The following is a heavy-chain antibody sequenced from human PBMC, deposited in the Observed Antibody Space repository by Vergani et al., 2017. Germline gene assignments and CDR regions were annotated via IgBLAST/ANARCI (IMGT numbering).Heavy chain of an antibody. CDR1: GGTFSSYA. V-gene: IGHV1-69*06. D-gene: IGHD3-10*01. CDR3: ARENYYGAGRR. J-gene: IGHJ4*02. CDR2: IIPIFGTA. Sequence: QVQLVQSGAEVKKPGSSVKVSCKASGGTFSSYAISWVRQAPGQGLEWMGGIIPIFGTANYAQKFQGRVTITADKSTSTAYMELSSLSSDDTAVDYFARENYYGAGRRWGQGTLVTVSS.